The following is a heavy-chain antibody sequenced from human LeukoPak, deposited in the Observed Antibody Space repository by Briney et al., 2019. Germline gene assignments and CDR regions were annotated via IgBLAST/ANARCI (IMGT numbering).Heavy chain of an antibody. D-gene: IGHD2-8*02. J-gene: IGHJ4*02. CDR3: AGEESGGYFDY. CDR2: INPTGTGT. CDR1: GYTFINYY. Sequence: ASVKVSCKASGYTFINYYMHWVRQAPGQGLEWMGLINPTGTGTNYAQKFRGRATLTRDTSTTTVYMELSSLRSEDSAVYYCAGEESGGYFDYWGQGTLVTVSS. V-gene: IGHV1-46*01.